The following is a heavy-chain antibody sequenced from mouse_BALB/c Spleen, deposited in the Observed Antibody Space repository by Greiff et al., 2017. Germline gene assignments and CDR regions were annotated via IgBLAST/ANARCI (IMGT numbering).Heavy chain of an antibody. Sequence: EVQLVESGGGLVQPGGSRKLSCAASGFTFSSFGMHWVRQAPEKGLEWVAYISSGSSTIYYADTVKGRFTISRDNPKNTLFLQMTSLRSVDTAMYYCARCGNYPYAMDYWGQGTSVTVSS. V-gene: IGHV5-17*02. D-gene: IGHD2-1*01. CDR1: GFTFSSFG. CDR2: ISSGSSTI. J-gene: IGHJ4*01. CDR3: ARCGNYPYAMDY.